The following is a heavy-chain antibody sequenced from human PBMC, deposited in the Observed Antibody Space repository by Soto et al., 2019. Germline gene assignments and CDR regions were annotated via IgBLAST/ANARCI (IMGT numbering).Heavy chain of an antibody. Sequence: HPGGSLRLSCAASGFTFSSYGMSRVRQAPGKGLEWVSSINDSGDTYYGDSVKGRFTISRDNSKNTLYLQMNSLSAEDTAVYYCAKRVAYSSSSAYFDYWAQGTLVTVSS. CDR3: AKRVAYSSSSAYFDY. J-gene: IGHJ4*02. D-gene: IGHD6-6*01. CDR1: GFTFSSYG. V-gene: IGHV3-23*01. CDR2: INDSGDT.